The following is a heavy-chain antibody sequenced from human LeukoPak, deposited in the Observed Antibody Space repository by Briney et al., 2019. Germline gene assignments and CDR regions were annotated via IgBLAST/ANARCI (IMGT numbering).Heavy chain of an antibody. CDR1: GYTFTDYY. D-gene: IGHD5-24*01. CDR2: VDPEDGET. V-gene: IGHV1-69-2*01. Sequence: ASVKIPCKASGYTFTDYYMHWVQQAPGKGLEWMGHVDPEDGETIYAEKFQGRVTITADTSTDTAYMELSSLRSEDTAVYYCATFPLPYVEMATIYAAAPFDYWGQGTLVTVSS. CDR3: ATFPLPYVEMATIYAAAPFDY. J-gene: IGHJ4*02.